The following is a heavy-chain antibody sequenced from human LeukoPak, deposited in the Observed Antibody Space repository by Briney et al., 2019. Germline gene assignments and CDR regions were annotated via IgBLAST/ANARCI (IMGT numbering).Heavy chain of an antibody. J-gene: IGHJ4*02. CDR3: ARGFSGWQSDY. D-gene: IGHD6-19*01. CDR1: GGSFSGYY. V-gene: IGHV4-34*01. CDR2: INHSGCT. Sequence: SETLSLTCAVYGGSFSGYYWSWIRQPPGKGLEWIGEINHSGCTNYNPSLKSRVTISVDTSKNQFSLKLSSVTAADTAVYYCARGFSGWQSDYWGQGTLVTVSS.